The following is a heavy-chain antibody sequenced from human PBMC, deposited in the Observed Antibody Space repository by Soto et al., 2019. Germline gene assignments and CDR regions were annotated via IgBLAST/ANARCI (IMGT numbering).Heavy chain of an antibody. V-gene: IGHV3-23*01. D-gene: IGHD3-9*01. CDR2: ISGSGATT. CDR3: AKLRYFDWSAYNWFEY. CDR1: GFTFSSYA. J-gene: IGHJ5*01. Sequence: GGSLRLSCAASGFTFSSYAMTWVRQAPGKGLEWVSGISGSGATTSYADSVKGRFTVSRDNSKNTLYLQMNSLRVEGTAVYHCAKLRYFDWSAYNWFEYWGQGT.